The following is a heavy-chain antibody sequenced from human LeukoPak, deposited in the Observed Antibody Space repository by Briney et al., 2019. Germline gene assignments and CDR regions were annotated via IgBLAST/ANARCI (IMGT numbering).Heavy chain of an antibody. J-gene: IGHJ6*02. Sequence: ASVKVSCKASGYTFTGYYMHWVRPAPGQGLEWMGWINPNSGGTNYAQKFQGRVTMTRDTSISTAYMELSRLRSDDTAVYYCARGDIVVVPAASYYYYYGMDVWGQGTTVTVSS. D-gene: IGHD2-2*01. CDR3: ARGDIVVVPAASYYYYYGMDV. CDR2: INPNSGGT. V-gene: IGHV1-2*02. CDR1: GYTFTGYY.